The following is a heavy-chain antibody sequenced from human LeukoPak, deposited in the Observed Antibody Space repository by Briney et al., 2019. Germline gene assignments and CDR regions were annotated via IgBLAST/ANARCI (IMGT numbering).Heavy chain of an antibody. D-gene: IGHD3-22*01. V-gene: IGHV3-21*01. CDR1: GFTFSSYS. J-gene: IGHJ4*02. CDR2: ISSSSSYI. Sequence: GGSLRLSCAASGFTFSSYSMNWVRQAPGKGLEWVSSISSSSSYIYYADSVKGRFTISRDNAKNSLYLQMNSLRAEDTAVYYCARGRIYYYDSSGYGDYWGQGTLVTVSS. CDR3: ARGRIYYYDSSGYGDY.